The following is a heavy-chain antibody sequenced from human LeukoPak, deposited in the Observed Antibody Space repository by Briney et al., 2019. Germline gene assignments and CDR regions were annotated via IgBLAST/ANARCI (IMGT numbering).Heavy chain of an antibody. CDR2: IKQDGSEK. V-gene: IGHV3-7*01. D-gene: IGHD1-26*01. J-gene: IGHJ3*02. CDR3: ATDYSGSDTDI. Sequence: PGGSLRLSCAASGFTFSSYWMSWVRQAPGKGLEWVANIKQDGSEKYYVDSVKGRFTISRDNAKNSLYLQMNSLRAEDTAVYYCATDYSGSDTDIWGQGTMVTVSS. CDR1: GFTFSSYW.